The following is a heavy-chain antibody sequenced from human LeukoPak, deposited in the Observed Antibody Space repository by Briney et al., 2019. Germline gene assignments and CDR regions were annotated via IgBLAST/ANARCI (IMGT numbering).Heavy chain of an antibody. CDR3: ARASYSTSSRNWFDP. V-gene: IGHV3-74*01. J-gene: IGHJ5*02. D-gene: IGHD6-6*01. Sequence: GGSLTLSCEASGFTISNYWRHWVRQAPGKGLVWVSRINNDGSSTNYADSVNGRITISRENAKSTLYLQMKSLRAEDTAVYYCARASYSTSSRNWFDPWGQGTLVTVSS. CDR2: INNDGSST. CDR1: GFTISNYW.